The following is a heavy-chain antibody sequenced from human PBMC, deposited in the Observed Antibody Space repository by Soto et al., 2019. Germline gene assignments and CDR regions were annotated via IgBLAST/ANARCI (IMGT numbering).Heavy chain of an antibody. V-gene: IGHV1-46*01. CDR3: ARGGCGGDCSFDY. J-gene: IGHJ4*02. D-gene: IGHD2-21*02. Sequence: QVHLVQSGAEVKEPGASVKVSCKASGYTFTSHYMHWVRQAPGQGLEWMGIFNPSGGSTTYAQKCQGRVTMTSDTSPRTVYMELTSLTSEDTAVYYCARGGCGGDCSFDYWGQGTLVTVSS. CDR2: FNPSGGST. CDR1: GYTFTSHY.